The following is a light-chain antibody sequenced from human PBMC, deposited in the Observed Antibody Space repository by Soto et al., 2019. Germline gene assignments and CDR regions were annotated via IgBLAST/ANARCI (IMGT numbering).Light chain of an antibody. V-gene: IGLV4-60*02. CDR2: LEGSGSY. CDR3: ETWDSNTVV. Sequence: QSVLTQSSSASASLGSSVKLTCIQSSGNSSYIIAWHQQQPGKAPRYLMKLEGSGSYNKGSGVPDRFSGSSSGADRYLTISNLQFEDEADYYCETWDSNTVVFGGGTQLTVL. CDR1: SGNSSYI. J-gene: IGLJ2*01.